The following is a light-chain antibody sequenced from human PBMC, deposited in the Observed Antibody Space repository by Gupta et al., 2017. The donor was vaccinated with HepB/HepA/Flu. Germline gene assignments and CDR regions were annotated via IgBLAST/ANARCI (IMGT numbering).Light chain of an antibody. V-gene: IGKV1-33*01. CDR1: QDINIY. J-gene: IGKJ2*04. Sequence: DIQMTQSPSSLSASVGDRVTITCQASQDINIYLNWYQQKPGKAPKLLIYDASNLEKGVPSRFSGSGARTDVTYTISRLQPEDTAEYYCQQYNKHPPMCSFGQGTKLEIK. CDR3: QQYNKHPPMCS. CDR2: DAS.